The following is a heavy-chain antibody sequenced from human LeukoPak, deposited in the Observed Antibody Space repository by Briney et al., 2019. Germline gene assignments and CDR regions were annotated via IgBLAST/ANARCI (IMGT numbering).Heavy chain of an antibody. CDR3: ARARATDSNWYGLY. CDR1: GYTFTSFG. J-gene: IGHJ4*02. CDR2: ISAYNGDT. D-gene: IGHD6-13*01. V-gene: IGHV1-18*01. Sequence: ASVKVSCKASGYTFTSFGITWVRQAPGQGLEWVGWISAYNGDTNYAQKLQGRVTMTTDTSTSTAYMELRSLRSDDTAVYYCARARATDSNWYGLYWGRGTLVTVSS.